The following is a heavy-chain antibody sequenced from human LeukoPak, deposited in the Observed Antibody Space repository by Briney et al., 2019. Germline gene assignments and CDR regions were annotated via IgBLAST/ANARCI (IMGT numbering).Heavy chain of an antibody. D-gene: IGHD3-9*01. V-gene: IGHV4-30-4*01. J-gene: IGHJ3*02. CDR1: GGSISSGDYY. CDR2: IYYRGST. CDR3: ASPDILTGRDAFDI. Sequence: SETLSLTCTVSGGSISSGDYYWSWIRRPPGKGLEWIGYIYYRGSTYYNPSLKSRVTISVDTSKNQFSLKLSSVTAADTAVYYCASPDILTGRDAFDIWGQGTMVTVSS.